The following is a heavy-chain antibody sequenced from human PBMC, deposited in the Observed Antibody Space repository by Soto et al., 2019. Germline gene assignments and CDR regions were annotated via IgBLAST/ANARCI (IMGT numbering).Heavy chain of an antibody. D-gene: IGHD3-10*01. CDR1: GFTFSSYS. J-gene: IGHJ4*02. CDR2: ISSSSSYI. CDR3: ARDHGFGEFSGFDY. Sequence: GGSLRLSCAASGFTFSSYSMNWVRQAPGKGLEWVSSISSSSSYIYYADSVKGRFTISRDNAKNSLYLQMNSLRAEDTAGYYCARDHGFGEFSGFDYWGQGTLVTVSS. V-gene: IGHV3-21*01.